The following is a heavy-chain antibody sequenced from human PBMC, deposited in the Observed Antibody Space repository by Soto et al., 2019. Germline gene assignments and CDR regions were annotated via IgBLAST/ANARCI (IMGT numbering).Heavy chain of an antibody. V-gene: IGHV4-39*01. CDR1: GGSISSSSYY. Sequence: SETLSLTCTVSGGSISSSSYYWGWIRQPPGKGLEWIGSIYYSGSTYYNPSLKSRVTISVDTSKNQFSLKLSSVTAADTAVYYCATRSGDYGDYGDAFDIWGQGTMVTVSS. D-gene: IGHD4-17*01. CDR2: IYYSGST. J-gene: IGHJ3*02. CDR3: ATRSGDYGDYGDAFDI.